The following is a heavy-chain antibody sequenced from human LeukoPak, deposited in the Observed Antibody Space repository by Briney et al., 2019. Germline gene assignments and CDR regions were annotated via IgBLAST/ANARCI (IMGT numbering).Heavy chain of an antibody. J-gene: IGHJ4*02. CDR2: IYSGGST. CDR3: VRTKLCGGDCYFFDY. V-gene: IGHV3-53*01. Sequence: GGSLRLSCAASGFTVSSNYMSWVRQAPGKGLEWVSVIYSGGSTYYADSVKGRSTISRDNSKNTLYLQMNSLRAEDSAVYYCVRTKLCGGDCYFFDYWGQGTLVTVSS. CDR1: GFTVSSNY. D-gene: IGHD2-21*02.